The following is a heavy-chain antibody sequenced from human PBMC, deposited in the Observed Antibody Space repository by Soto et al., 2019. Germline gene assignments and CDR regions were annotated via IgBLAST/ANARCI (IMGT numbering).Heavy chain of an antibody. V-gene: IGHV4-4*02. Sequence: QVQLQESGPGLVKPSGTLSLTCAVSGGSISSSNWWSWVRQPPGKGLEWIGEIYHSGSTNYNPSRKRRVTISVDKSKNQFSLKLSSVTAADTAVYYCARGEYQLLPPLADWGQGTLVTVSS. CDR3: ARGEYQLLPPLAD. D-gene: IGHD2-2*01. J-gene: IGHJ4*02. CDR2: IYHSGST. CDR1: GGSISSSNW.